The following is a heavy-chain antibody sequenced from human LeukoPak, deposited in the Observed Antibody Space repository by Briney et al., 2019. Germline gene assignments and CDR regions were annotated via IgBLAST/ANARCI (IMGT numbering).Heavy chain of an antibody. V-gene: IGHV3-21*01. Sequence: PGGTLTLSCTASGFSFSSYCMNWVRQAPGKGLEWVSSISSSSSYMYYADSVKGRFTISSDNAKNSLYLQMNSLRAEATAVDDCARDFGGRITIFGVVITYFDYWGQGTLVTVSS. CDR1: GFSFSSYC. D-gene: IGHD3-3*01. CDR3: ARDFGGRITIFGVVITYFDY. J-gene: IGHJ4*01. CDR2: ISSSSSYM.